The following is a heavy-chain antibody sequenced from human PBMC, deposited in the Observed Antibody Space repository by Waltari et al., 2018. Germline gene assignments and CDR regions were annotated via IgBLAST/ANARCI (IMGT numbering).Heavy chain of an antibody. CDR2: IYYRGST. Sequence: QLQLQESGPGLVKPSETLSLTCTVSGRSITISTYYWVWIRQPQGKGLAWIGNIYYRGSTYYHPSLKSRVTVSVDTSKNQFSLKLSSVTAADTAVYYCARIITSTKGYYFDYWGQGTLVTVSS. J-gene: IGHJ4*02. D-gene: IGHD3-10*01. CDR1: GRSITISTYY. CDR3: ARIITSTKGYYFDY. V-gene: IGHV4-39*01.